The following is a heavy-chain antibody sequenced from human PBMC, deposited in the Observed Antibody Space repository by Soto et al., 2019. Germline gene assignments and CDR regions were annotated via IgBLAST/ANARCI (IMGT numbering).Heavy chain of an antibody. J-gene: IGHJ6*02. Sequence: ASVKVSCKASGYTFTGYYMHWVRQAPGQGLEWMGWINPNSGGTNYAQKFQGRVTMTRDTSISTAYMELSRLRSDDTAVYYCARDWVDKAIQGHYPYYYGMDVWGQGTTVTVSS. CDR2: INPNSGGT. CDR1: GYTFTGYY. D-gene: IGHD5-18*01. V-gene: IGHV1-2*02. CDR3: ARDWVDKAIQGHYPYYYGMDV.